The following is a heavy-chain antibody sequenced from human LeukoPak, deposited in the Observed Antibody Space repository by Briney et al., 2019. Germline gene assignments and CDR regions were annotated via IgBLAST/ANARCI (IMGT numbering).Heavy chain of an antibody. CDR1: GFTFGSYA. Sequence: GGSLRLSCAASGFTFGSYAMYWVRQAPGKGLEWVSGIFGSGGSAHYADSVKGRFTISRDNFKNTVYLQMDSLRVEDTAIYYCAKTTTGYSSGRYPAWPIDYWGQGTLVTVSS. CDR2: IFGSGGSA. V-gene: IGHV3-23*01. CDR3: AKTTTGYSSGRYPAWPIDY. J-gene: IGHJ4*02. D-gene: IGHD2-15*01.